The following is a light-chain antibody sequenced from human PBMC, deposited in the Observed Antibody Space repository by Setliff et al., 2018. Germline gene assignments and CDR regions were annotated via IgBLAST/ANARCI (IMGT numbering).Light chain of an antibody. CDR3: QSYDSGLSGPNYV. CDR1: SSDVGGYNY. Sequence: QSALTQPRSVSGSPGQSVTISCTGTSSDVGGYNYVSWYQQHPGKAPKVVIYDVSKRPSGVPDRFSGSKSGNTASLTISGLQAEDEAEYYCQSYDSGLSGPNYVFGTGTKVTVL. V-gene: IGLV2-11*01. J-gene: IGLJ1*01. CDR2: DVS.